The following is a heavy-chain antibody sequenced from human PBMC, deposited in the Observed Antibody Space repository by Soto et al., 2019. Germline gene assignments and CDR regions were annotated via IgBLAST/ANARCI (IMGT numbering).Heavy chain of an antibody. Sequence: GGSLRLSCAASEFTVSSNYMSWVRQAPGKGLEWVSVIYSGGSTYYADSVKGRFTISRDNSKNTLYLQMNSLRAEDTAVYYCASGRLVDDVFGWFAPWGQGTLVTVSS. V-gene: IGHV3-66*01. D-gene: IGHD3-16*01. J-gene: IGHJ5*02. CDR1: EFTVSSNY. CDR2: IYSGGST. CDR3: ASGRLVDDVFGWFAP.